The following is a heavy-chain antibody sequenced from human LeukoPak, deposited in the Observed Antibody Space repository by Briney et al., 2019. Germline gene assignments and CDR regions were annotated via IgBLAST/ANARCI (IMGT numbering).Heavy chain of an antibody. J-gene: IGHJ4*02. CDR2: INHSGST. CDR1: GGSFSGYY. V-gene: IGHV4-34*01. Sequence: SETLSLTCAVCGGSFSGYYWSWIRQPPGKGLEWIGEINHSGSTNYNPSLKSRVTISVDTSKNQFSLKLSSVTAADTAVYYCARGSEYDYVWGSYRSPLDYWGQGTLVTVSS. CDR3: ARGSEYDYVWGSYRSPLDY. D-gene: IGHD3-16*02.